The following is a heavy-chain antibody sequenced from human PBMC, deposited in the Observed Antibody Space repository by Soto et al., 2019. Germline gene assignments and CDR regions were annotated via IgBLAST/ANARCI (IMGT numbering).Heavy chain of an antibody. CDR2: ISGGGANT. Sequence: EVQLLESGGGLVQPGGSLRLSCAASEFSFSTYAMSWVRQAPGKGLEWVSSISGGGANTYYADSVKGRFTISRDNSKNTLYLQMNSLRAEDTAVYYSANLWERVRGDSWGQGTLVTVSS. CDR3: ANLWERVRGDS. CDR1: EFSFSTYA. J-gene: IGHJ4*02. V-gene: IGHV3-23*01. D-gene: IGHD3-10*01.